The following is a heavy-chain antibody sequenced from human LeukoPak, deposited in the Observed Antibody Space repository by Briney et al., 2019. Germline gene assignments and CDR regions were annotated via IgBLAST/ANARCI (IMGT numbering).Heavy chain of an antibody. CDR2: IDHRGDA. CDR1: GGSLNGSH. V-gene: IGHV4-34*01. CDR3: ARSEVNSSGYWVILY. Sequence: SETLSLTCDVDGGSLNGSHWSWIRQSPRKRLEWLGEIDHRGDANYNTSLQTRVDIPVDMSKNRFSLKMNSVTAADTAVYYCARSEVNSSGYWVILYWGQGTLVTVSS. D-gene: IGHD3-22*01. J-gene: IGHJ4*02.